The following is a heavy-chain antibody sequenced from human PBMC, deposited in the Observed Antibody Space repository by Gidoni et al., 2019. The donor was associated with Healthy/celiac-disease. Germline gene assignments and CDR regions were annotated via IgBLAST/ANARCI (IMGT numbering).Heavy chain of an antibody. CDR3: AKDSSSWTHYFDY. V-gene: IGHV3-23*01. Sequence: EVQLLASGGGLVQPGGSLRLSCAASGFTFSSYAMSWVRQAPGKGLEWVSASSGSGGSTYYADSVKGRFTITRDNSKNTLYLQMNSLRAEDTAVYYCAKDSSSWTHYFDYWGQGTLVTVSS. CDR1: GFTFSSYA. J-gene: IGHJ4*02. D-gene: IGHD6-13*01. CDR2: SSGSGGST.